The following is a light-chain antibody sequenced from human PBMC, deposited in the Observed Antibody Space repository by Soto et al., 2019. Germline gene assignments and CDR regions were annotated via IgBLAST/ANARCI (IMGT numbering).Light chain of an antibody. CDR2: DAS. V-gene: IGKV1-39*01. CDR1: QSISNY. J-gene: IGKJ4*01. Sequence: DIQMTQSPSSLSAFAGDRVTITCRASQSISNYLKWYQHKPGTAPKLLIYDASTLQSGVPSRFSGSGSGTVFTLTISSLQPEDFATYYCQQSNSAPLGFGGGTKVEIK. CDR3: QQSNSAPLG.